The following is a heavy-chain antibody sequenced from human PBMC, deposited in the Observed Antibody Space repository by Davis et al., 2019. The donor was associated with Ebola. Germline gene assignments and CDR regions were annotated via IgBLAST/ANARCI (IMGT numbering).Heavy chain of an antibody. V-gene: IGHV4-59*08. J-gene: IGHJ6*02. CDR2: IYYSGST. CDR1: GGSISSYY. D-gene: IGHD3-3*01. CDR3: ARVNYDFWSGYLYYYYGMDV. Sequence: SETLSLTCTVSGGSISSYYWSWIRQPPGKGLEWIGYIYYSGSTNYNPSLKSRVTISVDTSKNQFSLKLSSVTAADTAVYYCARVNYDFWSGYLYYYYGMDVWGQGTTVTVSS.